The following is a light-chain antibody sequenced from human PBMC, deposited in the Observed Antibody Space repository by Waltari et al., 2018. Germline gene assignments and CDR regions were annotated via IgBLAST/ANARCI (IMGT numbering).Light chain of an antibody. J-gene: IGKJ1*01. Sequence: EIEMTQSPATLSVSPRERATLSCRASQSVGSKFAWYQQKPGQAPRRLINDAYPRATCIPARFTGSGSGTEFTLTISSLQSEDFAVYHCLQYNHWPPWTFGQGTKVEIK. CDR3: LQYNHWPPWT. V-gene: IGKV3-15*01. CDR1: QSVGSK. CDR2: DAY.